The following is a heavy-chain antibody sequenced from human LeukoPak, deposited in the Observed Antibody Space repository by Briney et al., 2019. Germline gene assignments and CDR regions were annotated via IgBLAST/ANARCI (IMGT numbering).Heavy chain of an antibody. Sequence: SETLSLTCMVSGASVNTDYRSWIRQPPGKGLEWIGYTYNRGSTNYNPSLKSRVTISVDTSKNQFSLRLTSVTAADTAMYYCARDRGEGRERPFDYWGRGTLVTVSS. CDR2: TYNRGST. V-gene: IGHV4-59*02. D-gene: IGHD1-26*01. CDR3: ARDRGEGRERPFDY. CDR1: GASVNTDY. J-gene: IGHJ4*02.